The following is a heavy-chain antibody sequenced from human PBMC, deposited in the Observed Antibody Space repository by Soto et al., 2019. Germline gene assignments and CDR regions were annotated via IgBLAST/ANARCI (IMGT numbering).Heavy chain of an antibody. CDR1: GGSFSDNY. CDR2: INHSGST. Sequence: QVLLQQWGAGLLKASETLSLNCAVYGGSFSDNYWSWIRQPPGKGLEWIGEINHSGSTNDNPSLKSRVTISVDTSKSQFSLKLSSVTAADTAVYYCAREGVGDFWSGYYRYYYMGVWGKGTTVTVSS. D-gene: IGHD3-3*01. J-gene: IGHJ6*03. V-gene: IGHV4-34*01. CDR3: AREGVGDFWSGYYRYYYMGV.